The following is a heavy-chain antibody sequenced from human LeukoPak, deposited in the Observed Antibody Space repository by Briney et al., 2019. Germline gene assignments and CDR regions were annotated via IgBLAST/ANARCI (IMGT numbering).Heavy chain of an antibody. D-gene: IGHD6-6*01. J-gene: IGHJ4*02. CDR2: ISGSGGST. V-gene: IGHV3-23*01. CDR1: GFTFSSYA. Sequence: GGSLRLSCAASGFTFSSYAMSWVRQAPGKGLEWVSAISGSGGSTYYADSVKGRFTTSRDNSKNTLYLQMNSLRAEDTAVYYCAKIIAARPGYFDYWGQGTLVTVSS. CDR3: AKIIAARPGYFDY.